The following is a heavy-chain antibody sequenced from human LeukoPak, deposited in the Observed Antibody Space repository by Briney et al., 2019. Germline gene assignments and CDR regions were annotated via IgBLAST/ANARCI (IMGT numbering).Heavy chain of an antibody. J-gene: IGHJ3*02. D-gene: IGHD5-24*01. CDR2: IKQDGSEK. CDR3: AREEMATDAFDI. Sequence: GGTLRLSCAVSGFTFSSYWMSWVRQAPRTGREWVTNIKQDGSEKYYVDSVKGRFTISRDNAKNSLYLQMNSLRAEDTAVYYCAREEMATDAFDIWGQGTMVTVSS. CDR1: GFTFSSYW. V-gene: IGHV3-7*01.